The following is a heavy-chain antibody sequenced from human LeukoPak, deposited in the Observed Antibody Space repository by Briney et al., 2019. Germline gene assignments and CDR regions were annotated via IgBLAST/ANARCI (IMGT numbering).Heavy chain of an antibody. CDR1: GYTFDSYS. V-gene: IGHV3-21*01. Sequence: GGSLRLSCAAFGYTFDSYSMTWVRQAPGKGLQWISSITTRSDYTYYTDSVEGRFTISRDDAKNSLFLQMNSLRVEDTAIYYCARGGTGSENDYWGQGILVTVSS. J-gene: IGHJ4*02. CDR3: ARGGTGSENDY. CDR2: ITTRSDYT. D-gene: IGHD3-9*01.